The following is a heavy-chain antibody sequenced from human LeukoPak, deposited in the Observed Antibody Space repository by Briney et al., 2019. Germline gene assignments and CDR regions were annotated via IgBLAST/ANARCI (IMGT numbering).Heavy chain of an antibody. J-gene: IGHJ6*03. CDR3: ARASDYGDYYYYMDV. V-gene: IGHV3-21*01. D-gene: IGHD4-17*01. CDR1: GFTFSSYS. CDR2: ISSSSSYI. Sequence: PGGSLRLSCAASGFTFSSYSMNWVRQAPGKGLEWVSSISSSSSYIYYADSVKGRFTISRDNAKNSLYLQMNSLRAEDTAVYYCARASDYGDYYYYMDVWGKGTTVTVSS.